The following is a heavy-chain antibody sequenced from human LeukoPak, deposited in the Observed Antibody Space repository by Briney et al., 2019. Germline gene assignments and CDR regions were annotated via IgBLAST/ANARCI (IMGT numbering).Heavy chain of an antibody. CDR2: IKNKHDGGIT. V-gene: IGHV3-15*01. CDR3: TTLLAYGDLLVDS. J-gene: IGHJ4*02. CDR1: GFTFSYAH. D-gene: IGHD4-17*01. Sequence: GGSLRLSCAASGFTFSYAHMSWVRQAPGKGLEWVGRIKNKHDGGITDYAAPVKGRSTISRDDSKNTAYLQMNSLKTEDTAVYYCTTLLAYGDLLVDSWGQGTLVTVSS.